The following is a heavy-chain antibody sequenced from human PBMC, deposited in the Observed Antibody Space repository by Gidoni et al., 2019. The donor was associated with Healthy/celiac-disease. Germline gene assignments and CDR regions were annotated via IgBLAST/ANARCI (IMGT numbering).Heavy chain of an antibody. V-gene: IGHV3-21*01. Sequence: EVQLVESGGGLVKPGGSLRLSCAASGFTFSSYRMNWVRQAPGKGLEWGSAISSSSSYIYYADSVKGRFTISRDNAKNSLYLQMNSLRAEDTAVYYCARDSSGWKRFDYWGQGTLVTVSS. CDR3: ARDSSGWKRFDY. D-gene: IGHD6-19*01. CDR1: GFTFSSYR. J-gene: IGHJ4*02. CDR2: ISSSSSYI.